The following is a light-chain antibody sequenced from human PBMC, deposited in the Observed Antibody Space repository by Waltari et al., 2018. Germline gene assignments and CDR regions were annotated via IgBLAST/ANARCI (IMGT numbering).Light chain of an antibody. Sequence: QSALTQPASVSGSPGQSITISCTGTSSDVGAYDYVSWYQQHPGKAPHLIIYDVSHRTSGISTCFSGSKSGNTTSLSISWLQTEDEAEYYCSAYTTSVTLVFGTGTKVTVL. CDR2: DVS. CDR3: SAYTTSVTLV. J-gene: IGLJ1*01. CDR1: SSDVGAYDY. V-gene: IGLV2-14*03.